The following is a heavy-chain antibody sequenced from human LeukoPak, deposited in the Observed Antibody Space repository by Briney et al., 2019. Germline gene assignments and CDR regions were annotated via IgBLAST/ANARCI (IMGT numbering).Heavy chain of an antibody. CDR2: MNPGSGNT. Sequence: ASVKVSCKASGYTFTSYGISWVRQATGQGPEWMGWMNPGSGNTGYAQRFQGRVSMTRDTAISIAYLELSSLRSEDTAVYYCASHTYYYSSGSFGHWGQGTLVIVSS. CDR3: ASHTYYYSSGSFGH. J-gene: IGHJ4*02. V-gene: IGHV1-8*02. CDR1: GYTFTSYG. D-gene: IGHD3-10*01.